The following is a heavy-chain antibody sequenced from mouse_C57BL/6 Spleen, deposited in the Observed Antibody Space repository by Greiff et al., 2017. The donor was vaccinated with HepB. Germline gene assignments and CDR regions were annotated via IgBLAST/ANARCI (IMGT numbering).Heavy chain of an antibody. V-gene: IGHV1-80*01. J-gene: IGHJ2*01. CDR3: ARSSNYYGSSFFDY. CDR2: IYPGDGDT. CDR1: GYAFSSYW. Sequence: QVQLKQSGAELVKPGASVKISCKASGYAFSSYWMNWVKQRPGKGLEWIGQIYPGDGDTNYNGKFKGKATLTADKSSSTAYMQLSSLTSEDSAVYFFARSSNYYGSSFFDYWGQGTTLTVSS. D-gene: IGHD1-1*01.